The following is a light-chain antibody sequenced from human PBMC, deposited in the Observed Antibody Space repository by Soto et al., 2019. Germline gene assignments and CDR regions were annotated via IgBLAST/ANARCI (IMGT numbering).Light chain of an antibody. J-gene: IGLJ1*01. CDR3: SSYTGSTYV. V-gene: IGLV2-14*01. CDR1: SSDVGGHNY. CDR2: DVS. Sequence: QSVLTQPASVSGSPGQSITTSCTGTSSDVGGHNYVSWYQQHPGTVPKLMIYDVSTRPSGVSNRFSGSKSGNTASLTISGLQAEDEADYYCSSYTGSTYVFGTGTKLTVL.